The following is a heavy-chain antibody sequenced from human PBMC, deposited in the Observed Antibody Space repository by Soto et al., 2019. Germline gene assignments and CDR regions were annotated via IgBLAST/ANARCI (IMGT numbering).Heavy chain of an antibody. D-gene: IGHD3-3*01. CDR1: GFTFSSYA. CDR3: AKDPTPNLRFLEWLSSPFDY. J-gene: IGHJ4*02. V-gene: IGHV3-23*01. Sequence: GGSLRLSCAASGFTFSSYAMSWVRQAPGKGLGWVSAISGSGGSTYYADSVKGRFTISRDNSKNTLYLQMNSLRAEDTAVYYCAKDPTPNLRFLEWLSSPFDYWGQGTLVTVSS. CDR2: ISGSGGST.